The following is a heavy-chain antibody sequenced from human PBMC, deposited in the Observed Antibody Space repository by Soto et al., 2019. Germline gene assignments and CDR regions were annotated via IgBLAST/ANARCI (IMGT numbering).Heavy chain of an antibody. Sequence: PGGSLILSCAASGFLFSCDWMTWVPQAPVKGLEWVAHINQDGGETYYLDSVKGRFTVSRDNARNTLYLQMNSLRAEDTAVYYCARDYELRDSSGYYYGYFDYWGQGTLVTVSS. CDR1: GFLFSCDW. J-gene: IGHJ4*02. V-gene: IGHV3-7*01. CDR2: INQDGGET. CDR3: ARDYELRDSSGYYYGYFDY. D-gene: IGHD3-22*01.